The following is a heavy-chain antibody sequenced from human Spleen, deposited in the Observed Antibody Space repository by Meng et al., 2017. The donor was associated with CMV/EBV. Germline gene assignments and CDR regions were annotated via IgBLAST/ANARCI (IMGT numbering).Heavy chain of an antibody. D-gene: IGHD5-18*01. CDR2: TFYRSNWYN. CDR1: VSSNSAV. J-gene: IGHJ4*02. CDR3: ARTKTLRGYSYGVFDH. Sequence: VSSNSAVWHWIRQSPSRGLEWLGSTFYRSNWYNDFAVSVKSRITISADTSKNQFSLQLNSVTPEDTAVYYCARTKTLRGYSYGVFDHWGQGTLVTVSS. V-gene: IGHV6-1*01.